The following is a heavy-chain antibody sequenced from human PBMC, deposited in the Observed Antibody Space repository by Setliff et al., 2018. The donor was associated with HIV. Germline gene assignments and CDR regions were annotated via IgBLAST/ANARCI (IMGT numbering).Heavy chain of an antibody. D-gene: IGHD3-22*01. CDR3: ASRVYYYDSSGYLREEGFDP. J-gene: IGHJ5*02. CDR2: IYYSGST. CDR1: GGSISNSRYY. V-gene: IGHV4-39*01. Sequence: SETLSLTCTVSGGSISNSRYYWSWIRQPPGKGLEWIGSIYYSGSTYYNPSLKSRVTISVDTSKNQFSLKLSSVTAADAAVYYCASRVYYYDSSGYLREEGFDPWGQGTLVTFSS.